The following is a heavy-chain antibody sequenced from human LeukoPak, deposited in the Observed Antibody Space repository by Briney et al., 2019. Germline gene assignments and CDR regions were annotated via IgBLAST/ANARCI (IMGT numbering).Heavy chain of an antibody. D-gene: IGHD1-26*01. V-gene: IGHV4-4*02. Sequence: KPSGTLSLTCAVSGGSISSSNWWSWVRQPPGKGLEWIGEIYHSGSTNYNPSLKSRVTISVDKSKNQFSLKLSSVTAADTAVYYCARDSRRELLHAFDIWGQGTMVTVSS. CDR1: GGSISSSNW. CDR3: ARDSRRELLHAFDI. J-gene: IGHJ3*02. CDR2: IYHSGST.